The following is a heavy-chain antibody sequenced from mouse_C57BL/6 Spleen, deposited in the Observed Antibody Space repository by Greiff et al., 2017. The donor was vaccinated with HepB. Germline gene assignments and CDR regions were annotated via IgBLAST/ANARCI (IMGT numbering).Heavy chain of an antibody. Sequence: QVQLQQSGPELVKPGASVKISCKASGYAFSSSWMNWVKQRPGKGLEWIGRIYPGDGDTNYNGKFKGKATLTAAKSSSTAYMQLSSLTSEDSAVYFCARGLRDFDYWGQGTTLTVSS. CDR1: GYAFSSSW. CDR2: IYPGDGDT. J-gene: IGHJ2*01. D-gene: IGHD1-1*01. CDR3: ARGLRDFDY. V-gene: IGHV1-82*01.